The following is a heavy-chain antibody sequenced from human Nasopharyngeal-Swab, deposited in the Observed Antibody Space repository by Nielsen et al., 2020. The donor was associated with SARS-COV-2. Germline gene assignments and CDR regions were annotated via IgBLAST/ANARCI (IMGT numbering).Heavy chain of an antibody. V-gene: IGHV4-39*07. CDR2: IYHSGST. D-gene: IGHD3-22*01. Sequence: GSLRLSCTVSGGSISSSSYYWGWIRQPPGKGLEWIGSIYHSGSTYYNPSLKSRVTISVDRSKNQFSLKLSSVTAADTAVYYCAREKYYYDSSGYYRWFDPWGQGTLVTVSS. CDR1: GGSISSSSYY. J-gene: IGHJ5*02. CDR3: AREKYYYDSSGYYRWFDP.